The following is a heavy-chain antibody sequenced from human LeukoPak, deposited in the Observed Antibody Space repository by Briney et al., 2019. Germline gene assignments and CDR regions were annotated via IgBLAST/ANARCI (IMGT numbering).Heavy chain of an antibody. CDR2: INPNSGGT. CDR3: ASFSGYYHSYYYYYYYMDV. V-gene: IGHV1-2*02. Sequence: ASVKVSCKASGYTFTGYYMHWVRQAPGQGLEWMGWINPNSGGTNYAQKFQGRVTMTRDTSISTAYMELSRLRSDDTAVYYCASFSGYYHSYYYYYYYMDVWGKGTTVTVSS. D-gene: IGHD3-22*01. CDR1: GYTFTGYY. J-gene: IGHJ6*03.